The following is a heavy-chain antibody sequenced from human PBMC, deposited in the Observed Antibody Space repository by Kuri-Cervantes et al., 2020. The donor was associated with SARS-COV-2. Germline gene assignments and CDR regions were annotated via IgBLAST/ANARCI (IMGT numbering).Heavy chain of an antibody. CDR1: GDSVSSNSAA. CDR2: TYYRSKWYN. CDR3: ARSAGVGGAFDI. V-gene: IGHV6-1*01. J-gene: IGHJ3*02. Sequence: SETLSLTCAISGDSVSSNSAAWNWIRQSPSRGLEWLGRTYYRSKWYNDYAVSVKSRITINPDTSKNQFSLQLNSVTPEDAAVYHCARSAGVGGAFDIWGQGTMVTVSS. D-gene: IGHD2-8*01.